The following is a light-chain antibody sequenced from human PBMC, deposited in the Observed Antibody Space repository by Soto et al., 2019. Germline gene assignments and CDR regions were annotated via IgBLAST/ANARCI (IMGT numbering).Light chain of an antibody. CDR3: QQRNSYPRT. Sequence: IPLTQSPSSLSASVGDRVTITCRASQVISKYLAWYQQKPGTAPKLLIYLASTLQGGVPSRFSGSGSGTDFSLTITSLQPEDSATYYCQQRNSYPRTFGQGTKVEIK. CDR2: LAS. J-gene: IGKJ2*01. CDR1: QVISKY. V-gene: IGKV1-9*01.